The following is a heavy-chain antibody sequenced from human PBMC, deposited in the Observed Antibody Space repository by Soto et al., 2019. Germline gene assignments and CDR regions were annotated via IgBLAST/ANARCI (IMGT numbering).Heavy chain of an antibody. CDR2: ISTNGGLT. CDR1: GFTFSVYA. CDR3: AKYSEKPYEVYLQQ. V-gene: IGHV3-23*01. D-gene: IGHD2-21*01. Sequence: PGGSLRLSCAASGFTFSVYAMSWVRQAPGKGLEWVSAISTNGGLTFYADSLRGRFTISRDNSKSTLYLQMNNLRAEDTAIYYCAKYSEKPYEVYLQQWGRGTLVTVSS. J-gene: IGHJ1*01.